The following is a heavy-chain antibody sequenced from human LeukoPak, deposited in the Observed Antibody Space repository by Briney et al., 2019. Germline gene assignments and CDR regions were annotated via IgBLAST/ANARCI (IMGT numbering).Heavy chain of an antibody. CDR2: IYYSGST. J-gene: IGHJ3*01. CDR1: GGSISSTSHY. D-gene: IGHD2-15*01. Sequence: SETLSLTCTVSGGSISSTSHYWDWIRQPPGKGLEWIGSIYYSGSTYYSPSLKSRVTISVDTSNNQFSLTLSSVTAADTAVYYCARHPAGVDAFDVWGQGTMVTASS. CDR3: ARHPAGVDAFDV. V-gene: IGHV4-39*01.